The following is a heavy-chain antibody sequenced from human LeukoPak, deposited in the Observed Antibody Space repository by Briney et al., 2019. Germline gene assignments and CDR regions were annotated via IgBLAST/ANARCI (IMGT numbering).Heavy chain of an antibody. CDR3: ARGGNRFGGFYFDC. D-gene: IGHD3-10*01. J-gene: IGHJ4*02. V-gene: IGHV4-31*03. CDR2: IHHSGRS. CDR1: ADSLSSGGHY. Sequence: SETLSLTCTVSADSLSSGGHYWAWIRQFPGKGLESIGFIHHSGRSRHNPSLKDRVAISVDTSRKQFALKLSSVTATDTAMYYCARGGNRFGGFYFDCWGQGIQVIVCS.